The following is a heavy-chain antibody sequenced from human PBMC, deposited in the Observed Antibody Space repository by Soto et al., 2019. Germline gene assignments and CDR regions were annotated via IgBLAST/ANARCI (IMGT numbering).Heavy chain of an antibody. CDR1: GFTFSDYY. CDR3: ARDVDADFRTDFDY. Sequence: PGGSLRISCAASGFTFSDYYIHWIRRDPGKGLEWISYISGNGEIIQYAASARGRFTISRDNAENSVYLEMDSLRAEDTALYYCARDVDADFRTDFDYWGRGTLVTVSS. D-gene: IGHD4-17*01. J-gene: IGHJ4*02. V-gene: IGHV3-11*01. CDR2: ISGNGEII.